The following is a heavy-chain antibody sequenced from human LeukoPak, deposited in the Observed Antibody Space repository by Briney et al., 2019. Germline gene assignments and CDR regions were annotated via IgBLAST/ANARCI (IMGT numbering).Heavy chain of an antibody. Sequence: PGESLRLSCAASGFTFSSYAMHWVRQAPGKGLESVAVISYDGSNKYYADSVKGRFTISRDNSKNTLYLQMNSLRAEDTAVYYCARGYSFGVVPRGADYWGQGTLVTVSS. CDR1: GFTFSSYA. CDR2: ISYDGSNK. V-gene: IGHV3-30-3*01. J-gene: IGHJ4*02. CDR3: ARGYSFGVVPRGADY. D-gene: IGHD3-3*01.